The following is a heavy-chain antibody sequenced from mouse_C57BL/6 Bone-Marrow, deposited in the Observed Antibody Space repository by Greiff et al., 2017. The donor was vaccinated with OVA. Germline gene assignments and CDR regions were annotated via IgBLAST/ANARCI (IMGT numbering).Heavy chain of an antibody. V-gene: IGHV5-6*01. D-gene: IGHD2-3*01. CDR1: GFTFSSYG. CDR3: AREADGYYVAMDY. J-gene: IGHJ4*01. Sequence: EVQRVESGGDLVKPGGSLKLSCAASGFTFSSYGMSWVRQTPDKRLEWVATISSGGSYTYYPDRVKGRFTISRDNAKNTLYLQMSSLKSEDTAMYYCAREADGYYVAMDYWGQGTSVTVSS. CDR2: ISSGGSYT.